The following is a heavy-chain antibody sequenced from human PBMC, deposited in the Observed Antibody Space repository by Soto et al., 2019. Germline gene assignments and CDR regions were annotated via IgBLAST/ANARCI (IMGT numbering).Heavy chain of an antibody. D-gene: IGHD5-12*01. CDR2: ISYDGSNK. CDR3: AKDGLSGYDYESYYYYYMDV. V-gene: IGHV3-30*18. J-gene: IGHJ6*03. CDR1: GFTFSSYG. Sequence: GGSLRLSCAASGFTFSSYGMHWVRQAPGKGLEWVAVISYDGSNKYYADSVKGRFTISRDNSKNTLYLQMNSLRAEDTAVYYCAKDGLSGYDYESYYYYYMDVWGKGTTVTVSS.